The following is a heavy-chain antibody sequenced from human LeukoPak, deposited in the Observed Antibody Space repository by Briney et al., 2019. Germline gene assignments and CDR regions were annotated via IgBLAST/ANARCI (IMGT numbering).Heavy chain of an antibody. Sequence: PGGSLRLSCAASGFTFSSYAMSWVRQAPGKGLEWVSAISGSGGSTYYADSVKGRFTISRDNSKNTLYLQVNSLRAEDTAVYYCAKVGKGYYDFWSGPAQSYGMDVWGQGTTVTVSS. CDR1: GFTFSSYA. CDR3: AKVGKGYYDFWSGPAQSYGMDV. J-gene: IGHJ6*02. D-gene: IGHD3-3*01. CDR2: ISGSGGST. V-gene: IGHV3-23*01.